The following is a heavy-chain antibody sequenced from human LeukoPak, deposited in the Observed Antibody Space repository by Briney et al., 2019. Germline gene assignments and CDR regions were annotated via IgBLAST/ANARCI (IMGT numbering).Heavy chain of an antibody. J-gene: IGHJ3*02. D-gene: IGHD2-2*01. V-gene: IGHV3-74*01. CDR3: LTIVEPTFDAFDI. Sequence: PGGSLRLSCAASGFTFSKYWLHWLRQAPGKGLVWVSRINPDDKSASCADSVKGRFTIARDDARKTLYLQMNSLRAEDTAVYYCLTIVEPTFDAFDIWGQGTMVTVSS. CDR2: INPDDKSA. CDR1: GFTFSKYW.